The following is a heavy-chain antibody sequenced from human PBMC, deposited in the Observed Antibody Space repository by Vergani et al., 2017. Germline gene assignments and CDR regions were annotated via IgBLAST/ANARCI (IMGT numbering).Heavy chain of an antibody. CDR1: GGTFSSYA. V-gene: IGHV1-69*04. CDR2: IIPILGIA. Sequence: QVQLVQSGAEVKKPGSSVKVSCKASGGTFSSYAISWVRQAPGQGLEWMGRIIPILGIANYAQKFQGRVTITADKSTSTAYMELSSLRSEDTAVYYCARVGGVPAAIRLWGYFDHWGQGTLVTVSS. D-gene: IGHD2-2*02. J-gene: IGHJ4*02. CDR3: ARVGGVPAAIRLWGYFDH.